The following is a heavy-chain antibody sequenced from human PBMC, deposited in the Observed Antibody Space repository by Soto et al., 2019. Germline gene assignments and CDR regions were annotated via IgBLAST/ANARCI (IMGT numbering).Heavy chain of an antibody. D-gene: IGHD4-4*01. J-gene: IGHJ6*03. V-gene: IGHV4-31*03. Sequence: SETLSLTCTVSGGSISSGGYYWSWIRQHPGKGLEWIGYIYYSGSTYYNPSLKSRVTISVDTSKNQFSLKLSSLTAADTAAYYCCRISFLDDSNYAPYYYYYMDVWGKGTTVTVSS. CDR1: GGSISSGGYY. CDR2: IYYSGST. CDR3: CRISFLDDSNYAPYYYYYMDV.